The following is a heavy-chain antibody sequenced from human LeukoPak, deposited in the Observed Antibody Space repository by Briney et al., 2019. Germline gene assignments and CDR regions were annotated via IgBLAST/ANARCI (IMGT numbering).Heavy chain of an antibody. D-gene: IGHD5-12*01. V-gene: IGHV4-39*01. CDR1: GGSISSNGYY. CDR2: IYYSGST. J-gene: IGHJ4*02. Sequence: KTSETLSLTCTVSGGSISSNGYYWGWIRQPPGKGLERIGSIYYSGSTYYIPSLKSRATISVDTSKNQIALELTSVTAADTAVYYCARHRGYSYGYLDYWGQGTLVTVSS. CDR3: ARHRGYSYGYLDY.